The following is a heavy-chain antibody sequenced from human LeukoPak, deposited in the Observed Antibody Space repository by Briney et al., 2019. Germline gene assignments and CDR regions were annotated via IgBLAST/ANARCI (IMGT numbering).Heavy chain of an antibody. V-gene: IGHV3-30*03. D-gene: IGHD1-26*01. J-gene: IGHJ4*02. Sequence: HPGRSLRLSCAASGFTFSSYGMHWVRQAPGKGLEWVAVISYDGSNKYYADSVKGRFTISRDNSKNTLYLQMNSLRAEDTAVYYCARPKYSGSYFHYWGQGTLVTVSS. CDR3: ARPKYSGSYFHY. CDR2: ISYDGSNK. CDR1: GFTFSSYG.